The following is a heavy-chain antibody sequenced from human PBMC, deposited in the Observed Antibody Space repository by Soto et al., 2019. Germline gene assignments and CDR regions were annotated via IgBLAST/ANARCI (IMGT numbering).Heavy chain of an antibody. CDR3: ASSYYDFWSGSRDWFDP. Sequence: SETLSLTCTVSGGSINSYYWSWIRQPPGKGLEWIGYIYYSGSTNYNPSLKSRVTISVDTSKNQFSLKLSSVTAADTAVYYCASSYYDFWSGSRDWFDPWGQGTLVTGSS. V-gene: IGHV4-59*01. CDR2: IYYSGST. J-gene: IGHJ5*02. CDR1: GGSINSYY. D-gene: IGHD3-3*01.